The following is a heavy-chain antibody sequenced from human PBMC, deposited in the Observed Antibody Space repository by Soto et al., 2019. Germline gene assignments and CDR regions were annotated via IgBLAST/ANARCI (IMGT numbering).Heavy chain of an antibody. V-gene: IGHV1-46*01. Sequence: DSGKVSCKSSAHTLTCHWMNWVRQAPGQGLEWMGVINPSGSSTSYAQKFQGRVTMTRDTSTSTVYMEVNSLRSEDTAVYYCARDNYYESSGSKGWYFDLWGRGTLVTVSS. CDR2: INPSGSST. CDR1: AHTLTCHW. CDR3: ARDNYYESSGSKGWYFDL. D-gene: IGHD3-22*01. J-gene: IGHJ2*01.